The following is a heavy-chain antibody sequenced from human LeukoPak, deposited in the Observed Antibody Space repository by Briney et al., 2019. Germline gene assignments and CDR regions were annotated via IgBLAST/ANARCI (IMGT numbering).Heavy chain of an antibody. D-gene: IGHD6-19*01. CDR2: ISSSSSYI. J-gene: IGHJ3*02. CDR1: GFTFSSYS. V-gene: IGHV3-21*01. Sequence: GGSLRLSCAASGFTFSSYSMNWVRQAPGKGLEWVSSISSSSSYIYYADSVKGRFTISRDNAKNSLNLQMNSLRAEDTAVYYCARDRAVAANAFDIWGQGTMVTVSS. CDR3: ARDRAVAANAFDI.